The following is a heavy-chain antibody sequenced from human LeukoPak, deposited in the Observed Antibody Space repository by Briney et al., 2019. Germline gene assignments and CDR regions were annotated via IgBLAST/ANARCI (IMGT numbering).Heavy chain of an antibody. J-gene: IGHJ1*01. D-gene: IGHD6-6*01. CDR3: ARPDSTSSRSYFPY. CDR1: GYPFINYY. V-gene: IGHV1-46*01. CDR2: IHPGRDTT. Sequence: GASVKVSCKASGYPFINYYIHWVRQAPGQGLEWTGTIHPGRDTTTYAQNFRGRVTMTRDTSTRTVHMELNSLKSGDTAVYYCARPDSTSSRSYFPYWGQGTLVTVSS.